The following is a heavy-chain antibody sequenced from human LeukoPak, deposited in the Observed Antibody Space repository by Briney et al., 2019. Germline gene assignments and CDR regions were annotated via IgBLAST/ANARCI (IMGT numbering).Heavy chain of an antibody. D-gene: IGHD5-12*01. J-gene: IGHJ6*02. Sequence: MTSETLSLTCTVSGGSISSYYWSWIRQPAGKGLEWIGRIYTSGSTNYNPSLKSRVTMSVDTSKNQFSLKLSSVTAADTAVYYCARGEWLRYGYCYGMDVWGQGTTVTVSS. CDR2: IYTSGST. V-gene: IGHV4-4*07. CDR1: GGSISSYY. CDR3: ARGEWLRYGYCYGMDV.